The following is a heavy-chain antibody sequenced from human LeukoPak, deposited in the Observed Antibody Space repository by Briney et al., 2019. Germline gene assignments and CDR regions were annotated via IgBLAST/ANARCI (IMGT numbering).Heavy chain of an antibody. D-gene: IGHD3-3*01. J-gene: IGHJ5*02. V-gene: IGHV3-48*02. CDR3: ASDVITMQRGVIKPGMFDP. CDR1: RHSLSIYS. Sequence: PGGSLRLPCAASRHSLSIYSMNWVRQAPGKGLEWVSYISSSSIIYYADSVKGRFTISRDNAKSTLYLQMNSLRDEDTALYYCASDVITMQRGVIKPGMFDPWSQGTLVTVSS. CDR2: ISSSSII.